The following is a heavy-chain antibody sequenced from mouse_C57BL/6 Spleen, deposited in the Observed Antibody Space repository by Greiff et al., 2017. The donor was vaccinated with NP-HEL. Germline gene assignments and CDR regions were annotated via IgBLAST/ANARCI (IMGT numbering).Heavy chain of an antibody. V-gene: IGHV14-1*01. CDR1: GFNIKDYY. J-gene: IGHJ2*01. CDR3: TRYGSSPFDY. CDR2: IDPEDGDT. Sequence: VQLQQSGAELVRPGASVQLSCTASGFNIKDYYMHWVKQRPEQGLEWIGRIDPEDGDTEYAPKFQGKATMTADTSSNTAYLQLSSLTSEDTAVYYCTRYGSSPFDYWGQGTTLTVSS. D-gene: IGHD1-1*01.